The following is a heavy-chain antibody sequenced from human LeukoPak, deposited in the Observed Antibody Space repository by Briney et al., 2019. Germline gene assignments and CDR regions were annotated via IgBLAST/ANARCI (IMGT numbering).Heavy chain of an antibody. CDR2: INPNSGDT. V-gene: IGHV1-2*06. Sequence: GASVKVSCKASGYTFTGYHMHWVRQAPGQGLEWMGRINPNSGDTNYAQKFQGRVTMTRDTSISTAYMELSRLRSEDTAVYYCATGPLVVVTASLVFDYWGQGTLVTVSS. D-gene: IGHD2-21*02. CDR1: GYTFTGYH. J-gene: IGHJ4*02. CDR3: ATGPLVVVTASLVFDY.